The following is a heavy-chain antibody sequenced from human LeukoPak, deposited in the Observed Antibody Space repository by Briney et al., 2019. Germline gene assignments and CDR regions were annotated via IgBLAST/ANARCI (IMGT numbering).Heavy chain of an antibody. CDR3: ARGRSWYVDY. CDR1: GGSISSSNR. J-gene: IGHJ4*02. Sequence: SETLSLTCAVSGGSISSSNRWSWVRQPPGQGLEWIGEIYHSGSTNYNPSLKSRVTISVDTSKNQFSLKLSSVTAADTAVYYCARGRSWYVDYWGQGTLVTVSS. CDR2: IYHSGST. D-gene: IGHD6-13*01. V-gene: IGHV4-4*02.